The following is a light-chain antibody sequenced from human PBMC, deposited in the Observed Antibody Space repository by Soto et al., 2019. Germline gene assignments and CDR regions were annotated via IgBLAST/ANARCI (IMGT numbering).Light chain of an antibody. Sequence: QSVLTQPPSVSGAPGQRVTISCTGTSSNIGAGYDVHWYQQLPGTAPKLLIYANTHRPSGVPDRFSGSQSGTSASLAITGLQAEDEADYYCQSYDSSLSGSKGVFGGGTKVTVL. CDR1: SSNIGAGYD. CDR2: ANT. CDR3: QSYDSSLSGSKGV. J-gene: IGLJ2*01. V-gene: IGLV1-40*01.